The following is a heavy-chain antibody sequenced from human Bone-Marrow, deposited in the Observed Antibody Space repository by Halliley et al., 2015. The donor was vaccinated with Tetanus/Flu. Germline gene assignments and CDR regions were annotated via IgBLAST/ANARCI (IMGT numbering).Heavy chain of an antibody. CDR2: SRGNGETT. Sequence: SRGNGETTDYAAPVKGRFTISRDDSKNTLYLQMNSLKTEDTAVYYCTVVYYYYASSGPTPFDYWGQGTLVTVSS. CDR3: TVVYYYYASSGPTPFDY. V-gene: IGHV3-15*01. D-gene: IGHD3-22*01. J-gene: IGHJ4*02.